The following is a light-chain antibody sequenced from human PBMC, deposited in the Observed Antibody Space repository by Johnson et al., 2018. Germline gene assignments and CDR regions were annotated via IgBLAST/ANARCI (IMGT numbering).Light chain of an antibody. J-gene: IGLJ1*01. CDR1: SSNIGNNY. Sequence: QSVLTQPPSVSAAPGQKVTISCSGSSSNIGNNYVSWYQQLPGTAPNLLIYENNKRPSGIPDRFSGSKSGTSAPLAITGLQTGDEAEYYCGTCDSSLSAGNVCGTGTKVTVL. CDR2: ENN. CDR3: GTCDSSLSAGNV. V-gene: IGLV1-51*02.